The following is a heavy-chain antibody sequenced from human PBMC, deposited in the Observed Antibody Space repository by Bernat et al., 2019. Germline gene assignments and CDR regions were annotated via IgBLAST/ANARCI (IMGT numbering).Heavy chain of an antibody. D-gene: IGHD6-13*01. CDR3: ARVRDPTFTRGKRIAAAGPFDY. Sequence: QVQLVQSGAEVKKPGASVKVSCKASGYTFTGYYMHWVRQAPGQGLEWMGWINPNSGGTNYAQKFQGRVTMTRDTSISTADMELSRLRSDDTAVYYCARVRDPTFTRGKRIAAAGPFDYWGQGTLVTVSS. V-gene: IGHV1-2*02. CDR2: INPNSGGT. J-gene: IGHJ4*02. CDR1: GYTFTGYY.